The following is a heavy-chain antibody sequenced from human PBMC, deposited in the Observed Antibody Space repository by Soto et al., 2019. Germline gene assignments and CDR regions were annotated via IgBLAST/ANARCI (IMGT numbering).Heavy chain of an antibody. CDR2: FDPEDGET. Sequence: ASVKVSCKVSGYTLTELSMHWVRQAPGKGLEWMGGFDPEDGETIYAQKFQGRVTMTEDTSTDTAYMELSSLRSEDTAVYYCATDTPPGYYDSSGYYRTGDGLDYWGQGTLVTVS. D-gene: IGHD3-22*01. J-gene: IGHJ4*02. CDR3: ATDTPPGYYDSSGYYRTGDGLDY. V-gene: IGHV1-24*01. CDR1: GYTLTELS.